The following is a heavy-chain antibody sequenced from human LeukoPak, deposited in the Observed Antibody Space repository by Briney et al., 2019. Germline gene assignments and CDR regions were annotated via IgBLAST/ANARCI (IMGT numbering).Heavy chain of an antibody. D-gene: IGHD2-8*01. CDR3: AKTGMVGFDY. J-gene: IGHJ4*02. CDR1: GFTFSSYG. CDR2: ISYDGSNK. V-gene: IGHV3-30*18. Sequence: PGGSLRLSCAASGFTFSSYGMHWVRQAPGKGLEWVAVISYDGSNKYYADSVEGRFTISRDNSKNTLYLQMNSLRAEDTAVYYCAKTGMVGFDYWGQGTLVTVSS.